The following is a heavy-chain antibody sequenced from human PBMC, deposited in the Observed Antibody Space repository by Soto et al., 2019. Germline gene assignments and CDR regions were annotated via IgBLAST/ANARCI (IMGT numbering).Heavy chain of an antibody. J-gene: IGHJ3*02. CDR2: ILVDGRT. V-gene: IGHV3-23*01. Sequence: PGGSLRLSCAASGFICSSYDMSWVRQAPGKGLEWVSTILVDGRTFYVDSVKGRFTISRDSSKNTVYLQMNSLPVGDTALYYCAKATATGGGAFDICGQGTMVTVSS. D-gene: IGHD2-8*02. CDR3: AKATATGGGAFDI. CDR1: GFICSSYD.